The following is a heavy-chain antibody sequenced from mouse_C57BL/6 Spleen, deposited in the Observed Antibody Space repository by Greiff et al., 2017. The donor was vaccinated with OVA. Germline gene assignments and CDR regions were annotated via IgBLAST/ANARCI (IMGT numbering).Heavy chain of an antibody. CDR1: GYTFTDYG. CDR3: TRANYYGRGYFDV. V-gene: IGHV1-15*01. D-gene: IGHD1-1*01. CDR2: IDPDTGGT. Sequence: QVQLQQSGAELVRPGASVTLSCKASGYTFTDYGMHWVKQTPVHGLEWIGAIDPDTGGTAYNQKFKGKAILTADKSSSTAYMELRSLTSEDSAVYYGTRANYYGRGYFDVWGTGTTVTVSS. J-gene: IGHJ1*03.